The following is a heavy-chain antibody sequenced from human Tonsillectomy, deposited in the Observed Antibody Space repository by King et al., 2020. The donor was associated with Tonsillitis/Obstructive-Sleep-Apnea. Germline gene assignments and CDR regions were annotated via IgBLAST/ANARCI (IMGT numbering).Heavy chain of an antibody. CDR3: ARGGVVVVAATGGVYFQH. D-gene: IGHD2-15*01. CDR2: INPSGGST. Sequence: VQLVQSGAEVKKPGASVKVSCKASGYTFTSYYMHWVRQAPGQGLEWMGIINPSGGSTSYAQKFQGRVTMTRDTSTSTVYMELSSLRSEDTAVYYCARGGVVVVAATGGVYFQHWGQGTLVTVSS. J-gene: IGHJ1*01. CDR1: GYTFTSYY. V-gene: IGHV1-46*01.